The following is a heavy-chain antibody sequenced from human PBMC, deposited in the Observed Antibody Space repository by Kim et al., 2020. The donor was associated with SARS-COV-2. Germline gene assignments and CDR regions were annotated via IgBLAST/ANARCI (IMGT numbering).Heavy chain of an antibody. CDR3: AHDSGYCAGGRCRPAYFDY. D-gene: IGHD2-15*01. CDR2: IYWDDDK. V-gene: IGHV2-5*02. CDR1: GFSLSTSGVG. J-gene: IGHJ4*02. Sequence: SGPTLVKPTQTLTLTCTFSGFSLSTSGVGVGWIRQPPGKPLEWLAVIYWDDDKRYSPSVKSRLTITKDTSKNQVILTMTNMDPADTATYYCAHDSGYCAGGRCRPAYFDYWGQGTLVTVSS.